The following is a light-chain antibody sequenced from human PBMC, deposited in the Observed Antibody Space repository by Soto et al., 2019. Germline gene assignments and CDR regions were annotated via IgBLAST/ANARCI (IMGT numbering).Light chain of an antibody. CDR2: GAS. Sequence: EIVMTQSPATLSVSPGERATLSFRSSQSVSNNYLAWYQQKPGQAPRLLIYGASNRTTGIPDRFSGSGSGTDFTLTISSLEPEDFAIYYCQQRQYWPPITFGQGTRLEIK. CDR1: QSVSNNY. V-gene: IGKV3D-20*02. CDR3: QQRQYWPPIT. J-gene: IGKJ5*01.